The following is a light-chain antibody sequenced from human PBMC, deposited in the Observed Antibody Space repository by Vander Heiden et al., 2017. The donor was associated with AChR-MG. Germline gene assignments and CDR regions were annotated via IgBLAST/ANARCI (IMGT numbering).Light chain of an antibody. CDR2: ANG. CDR3: QSYDNSLSGWV. Sequence: QPVRTQPPSVSGAPGLRVTIPCTGRRSNIGAAYDVHWYQQLPGTAPELLIYANGNRPSGLPDRFSGSRSGTSASLAITGLQAEDEADYYCQSYDNSLSGWVFGGGTKLTVL. CDR1: RSNIGAAYD. V-gene: IGLV1-40*01. J-gene: IGLJ3*02.